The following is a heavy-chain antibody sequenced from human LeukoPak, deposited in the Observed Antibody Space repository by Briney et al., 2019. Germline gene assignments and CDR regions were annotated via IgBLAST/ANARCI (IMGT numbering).Heavy chain of an antibody. CDR2: INHSGST. CDR1: GGSFSGYY. V-gene: IGHV4-34*01. D-gene: IGHD4-17*01. J-gene: IGHJ5*02. CDR3: ARGRSTVWFDP. Sequence: PSETLSLTCAAYGGSFSGYYWSWIRQPPGKGLEWIGEINHSGSTNYNPSLKSRVTISVDTSKNQFSLKLSSVTAADTAVYYCARGRSTVWFDPWGQGTLVTVSS.